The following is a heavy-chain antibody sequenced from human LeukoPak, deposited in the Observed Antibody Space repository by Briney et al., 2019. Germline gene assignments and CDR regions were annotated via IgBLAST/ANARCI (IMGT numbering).Heavy chain of an antibody. V-gene: IGHV4-61*10. CDR2: IDRSGSS. Sequence: PSETLSLTCTVSGDSISSDNYYWSWIRQPAGKGLEWIGRIDRSGSSNYKPFLKSRVTISVDTSKNQFSLKLSSVTAADTAVYYCARASKSGWYLSYYYYMDVWGKGTTVTVSS. J-gene: IGHJ6*03. CDR1: GDSISSDNYY. D-gene: IGHD6-19*01. CDR3: ARASKSGWYLSYYYYMDV.